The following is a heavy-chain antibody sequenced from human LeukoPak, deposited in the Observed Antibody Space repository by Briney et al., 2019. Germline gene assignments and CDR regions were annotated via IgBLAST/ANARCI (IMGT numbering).Heavy chain of an antibody. D-gene: IGHD6-13*01. V-gene: IGHV3-23*01. CDR1: GITFSTFG. J-gene: IGHJ4*02. CDR2: ISGGGDRT. CDR3: AKDLKSWEFDY. Sequence: GGSLRLSCAASGITFSTFGMTWVRQAAGRGLECVSVISGGGDRTYYAESVKGRFTVSRDNSKNKLYLQINSLRTEDTAVYYCAKDLKSWEFDYWGQGTVVTASS.